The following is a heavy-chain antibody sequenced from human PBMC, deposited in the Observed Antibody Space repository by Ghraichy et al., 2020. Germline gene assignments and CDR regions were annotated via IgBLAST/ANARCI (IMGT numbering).Heavy chain of an antibody. D-gene: IGHD3-10*01. V-gene: IGHV2-5*02. CDR1: GFSLSTSGVG. CDR3: AHLWYYGSGSYYTGLNDAFDI. CDR2: IYLDDDK. J-gene: IGHJ3*02. Sequence: SGPTLVKPTQTLTLTCTFSGFSLSTSGVGVGWIRQPPGKALEWLALIYLDDDKRYSPSLKSRLTITKDTSKTQVVLTMTNMDPVDPATHYCAHLWYYGSGSYYTGLNDAFDIWGQGTMVTVSS.